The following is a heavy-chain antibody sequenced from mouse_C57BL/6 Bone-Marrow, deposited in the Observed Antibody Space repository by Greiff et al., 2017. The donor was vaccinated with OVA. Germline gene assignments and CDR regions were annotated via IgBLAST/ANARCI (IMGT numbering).Heavy chain of an antibody. CDR1: GFNIKDDY. D-gene: IGHD1-1*01. Sequence: EVQLQQSGAELVRPGASVKLSCTASGFNIKDDYMHWVKQRPEQGLEWIGWIDPENGDTEYASKFQGRATITADTTSNTAYLQLSSLTSEDTAVYDCTTWATVVSTRYFDVWGTGTTVTVSS. V-gene: IGHV14-4*01. CDR3: TTWATVVSTRYFDV. CDR2: IDPENGDT. J-gene: IGHJ1*03.